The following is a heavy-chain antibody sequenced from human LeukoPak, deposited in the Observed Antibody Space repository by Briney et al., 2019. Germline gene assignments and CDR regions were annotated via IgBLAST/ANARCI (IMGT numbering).Heavy chain of an antibody. D-gene: IGHD3-10*01. J-gene: IGHJ4*02. V-gene: IGHV1-46*01. Sequence: ASVKVSCKASGYTFTSYYMHWVRQAPGQGLEWMGIINPSGGSTSYAQKFQGWVTMTRDTSISTAYMELSRLRSDDTAVYYCASGSGSYYFDYWGQGTLVTVSS. CDR1: GYTFTSYY. CDR2: INPSGGST. CDR3: ASGSGSYYFDY.